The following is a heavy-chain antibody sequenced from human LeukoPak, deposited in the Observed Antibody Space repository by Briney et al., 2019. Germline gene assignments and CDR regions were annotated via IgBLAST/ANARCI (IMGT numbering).Heavy chain of an antibody. CDR1: GFTFTGHY. D-gene: IGHD2-21*01. J-gene: IGHJ4*02. Sequence: ASVKVSCKASGFTFTGHYMHWVRQAPGQGLEWMGYINPNSGVTKCAQKFQGRVTMTRDTSISTAYMELSSLRSDDTAVYYCASEGFLKYHLKTYDYWGQGTLVTVSS. CDR2: INPNSGVT. V-gene: IGHV1-2*02. CDR3: ASEGFLKYHLKTYDY.